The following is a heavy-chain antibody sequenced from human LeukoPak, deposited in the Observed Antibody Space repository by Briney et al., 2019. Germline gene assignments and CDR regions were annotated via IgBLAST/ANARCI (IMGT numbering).Heavy chain of an antibody. CDR1: GFTFSSYW. CDR3: ARTYCSSTSCFWFDY. D-gene: IGHD2-2*01. Sequence: GGSLRLSCAASGFTFSSYWMHWVRQAPGKGLVWVSRINSDGSSTSYADSVKGRFTISRDNAKNSLYLQMNSLRAEDTAVYYCARTYCSSTSCFWFDYWGQGTLVTVSS. CDR2: INSDGSST. J-gene: IGHJ4*02. V-gene: IGHV3-74*01.